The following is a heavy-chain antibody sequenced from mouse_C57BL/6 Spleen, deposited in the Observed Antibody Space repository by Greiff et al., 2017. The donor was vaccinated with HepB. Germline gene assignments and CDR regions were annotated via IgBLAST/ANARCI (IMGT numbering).Heavy chain of an antibody. CDR1: GFNIKDDY. CDR3: TLWDYDYDGYAMDY. D-gene: IGHD2-4*01. Sequence: VQLKQSGAELVRPGASVKLSCTASGFNIKDDYMHWVKQRPEQGLEGIGWIDPENGDTEYASKFQGKATITADTSSNTAYLQLSSLTSEDTAVYYCTLWDYDYDGYAMDYWGQGTSVTVSS. V-gene: IGHV14-4*01. CDR2: IDPENGDT. J-gene: IGHJ4*01.